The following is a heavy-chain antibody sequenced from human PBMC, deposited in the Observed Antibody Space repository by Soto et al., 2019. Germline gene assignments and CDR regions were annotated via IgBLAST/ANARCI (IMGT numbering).Heavy chain of an antibody. J-gene: IGHJ4*02. CDR3: ATSHRAGATPYHDY. CDR2: ISGSGGST. Sequence: GGSLRLSCAASGFTFSSYAMSWVRQAPGKGLEWVSAISGSGGSTYYADSVKGRFTISRDNSKNTLYLQMNSLRAEDTAVYYCATSHRAGATPYHDYWGQGTLVTVSS. CDR1: GFTFSSYA. V-gene: IGHV3-23*01. D-gene: IGHD2-15*01.